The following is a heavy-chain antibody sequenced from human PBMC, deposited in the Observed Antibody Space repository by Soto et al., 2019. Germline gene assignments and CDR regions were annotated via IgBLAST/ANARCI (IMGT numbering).Heavy chain of an antibody. Sequence: SETLSVTCTVSGGSISGGGYYWSWIRHHPGKGLEWIGYIYYSGITYYNPSLKSRVTISVDTSKNQFSLKLSSVTAADTAVYYCAGTPSGYYVRFDPWGQGTLVTVSS. CDR1: GGSISGGGYY. V-gene: IGHV4-31*03. CDR2: IYYSGIT. J-gene: IGHJ5*02. D-gene: IGHD3-3*01. CDR3: AGTPSGYYVRFDP.